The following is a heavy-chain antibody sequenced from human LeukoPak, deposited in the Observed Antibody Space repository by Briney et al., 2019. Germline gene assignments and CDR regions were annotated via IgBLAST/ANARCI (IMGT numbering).Heavy chain of an antibody. J-gene: IGHJ3*02. D-gene: IGHD2-21*01. CDR1: GGSISSGGYY. Sequence: PSETLSLTCTVSGGSISSGGYYWSWIRQPPGKGLEWIGEINHSGSTNYNPSLKSRVTISVDTSKNQFSLKLSSVTAADTAVYYCARGGVDLVFIDAFDIWGQGTMVTVSS. CDR2: INHSGST. CDR3: ARGGVDLVFIDAFDI. V-gene: IGHV4-39*07.